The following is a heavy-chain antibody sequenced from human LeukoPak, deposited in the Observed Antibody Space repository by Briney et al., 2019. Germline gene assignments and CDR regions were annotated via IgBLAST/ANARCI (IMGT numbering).Heavy chain of an antibody. CDR3: AHRRSGQLWPHFDY. CDR1: GFSLSTSGVG. J-gene: IGHJ4*02. V-gene: IGHV2-5*02. CDR2: IYWDDDK. Sequence: ESGPTLVKPTQTLTLTCTFSGFSLSTSGVGVGWIRQPPGKALEWLALIYWDDDKRYSPSLKSRLTITKDTSKNQVVLTMTSMDPVDTATYYCAHRRSGQLWPHFDYWGQGTLVTVSS. D-gene: IGHD5-18*01.